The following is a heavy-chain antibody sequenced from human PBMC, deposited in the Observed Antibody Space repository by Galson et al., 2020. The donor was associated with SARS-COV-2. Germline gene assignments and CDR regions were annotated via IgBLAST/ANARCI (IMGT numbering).Heavy chain of an antibody. J-gene: IGHJ3*02. CDR1: GYTLIELS. CDR2: FDPQDHET. D-gene: IGHD7-27*01. Sequence: GESLKISCKVSGYTLIELSIHWVRQAPGKGLEWMGGFDPQDHETIYAQKFQGRVTMPEDTSTDTAYMELRSLRSDDTAVYYCATLGTGTPDLGAFDIWGQGTMVTVSS. CDR3: ATLGTGTPDLGAFDI. V-gene: IGHV1-24*01.